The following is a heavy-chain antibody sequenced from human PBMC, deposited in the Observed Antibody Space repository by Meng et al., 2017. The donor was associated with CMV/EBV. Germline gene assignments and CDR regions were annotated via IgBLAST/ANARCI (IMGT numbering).Heavy chain of an antibody. CDR3: ARIAAAGRFDY. CDR1: WFSLSTSGGG. V-gene: IGHV2-5*02. CDR2: IYWDDDK. J-gene: IGHJ4*02. Sequence: NLKESAPTLVKPKQTLKLTCTFSWFSLSTSGGGVGWIRQPPGKALEWLALIYWDDDKRYSPSLKSRLTITKDTSKNQVVLTMTNMDPVDTATYYCARIAAAGRFDYWGQGTLVTVSA. D-gene: IGHD6-13*01.